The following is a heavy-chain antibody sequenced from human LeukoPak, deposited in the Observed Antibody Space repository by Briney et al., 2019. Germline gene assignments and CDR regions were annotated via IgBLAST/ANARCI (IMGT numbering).Heavy chain of an antibody. J-gene: IGHJ4*02. CDR3: AGEYSSSIGPPGYYFDY. CDR1: GFTFSSYS. Sequence: GGSLRLSCAASGFTFSSYSMNWVRQAPGKGLEWVSSISSSSSYIYYADSVKGRFTISRDNAKNSLYLQMNSLRAEDTAVYDCAGEYSSSIGPPGYYFDYWGKETLVTVPS. V-gene: IGHV3-21*04. CDR2: ISSSSSYI. D-gene: IGHD6-6*01.